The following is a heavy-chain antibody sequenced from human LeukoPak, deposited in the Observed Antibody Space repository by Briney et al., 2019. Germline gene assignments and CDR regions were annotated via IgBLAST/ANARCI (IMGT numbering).Heavy chain of an antibody. Sequence: GGSLRLSCAASGFTFSSYWMSWVRQAPGKGLEWVANIKQDGSEKYYVDSVKGRFTIFRDNAKNSLYLQMNSLRAEDTAVYYCARSARDYDFWQHLYYYYMDVWGKGTTVTVSS. CDR1: GFTFSSYW. CDR3: ARSARDYDFWQHLYYYYMDV. D-gene: IGHD3/OR15-3a*01. V-gene: IGHV3-7*01. CDR2: IKQDGSEK. J-gene: IGHJ6*03.